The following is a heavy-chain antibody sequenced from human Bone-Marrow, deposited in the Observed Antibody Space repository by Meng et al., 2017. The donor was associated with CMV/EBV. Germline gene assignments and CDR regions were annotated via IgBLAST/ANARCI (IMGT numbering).Heavy chain of an antibody. CDR3: ARDRIDWELNYGMDV. CDR2: VNPNSGGT. V-gene: IGHV1-2*02. Sequence: ASVKVSCKASGYIFTEHYVHWVRQAPGEGLEWMGWVNPNSGGTNYAQKLQGRVTMTRDTSISTAYMEMSSLRSDDTAVYYCARDRIDWELNYGMDVWGQGTTVTVSS. J-gene: IGHJ6*02. D-gene: IGHD1-26*01. CDR1: GYIFTEHY.